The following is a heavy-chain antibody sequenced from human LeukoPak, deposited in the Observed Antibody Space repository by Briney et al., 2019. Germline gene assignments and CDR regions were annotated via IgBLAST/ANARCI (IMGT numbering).Heavy chain of an antibody. CDR3: ARDLLGSHTSYSSGAWDF. D-gene: IGHD3-9*01. CDR1: GGTFSNYA. J-gene: IGHJ4*02. Sequence: SVKVSCKASGGTFSNYAISWVRQAPGQGLQWMGGIIPMFDTADYAQKFQGRLTITADESTSTAYMELSSLRTEDTAVYYCARDLLGSHTSYSSGAWDFWGQGTLVTVSS. V-gene: IGHV1-69*13. CDR2: IIPMFDTA.